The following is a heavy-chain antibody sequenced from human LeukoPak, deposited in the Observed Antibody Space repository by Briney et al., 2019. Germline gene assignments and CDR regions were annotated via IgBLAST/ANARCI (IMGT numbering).Heavy chain of an antibody. V-gene: IGHV3-48*01. Sequence: GGSLRLSCAASGFTFSSYTMNWVRQAPGKGLEWVSSISSSSSTIYYADSVKGRFTISRDNAKNSLYLQMNSLRAEDTAVYYCARADDFWSGYYVDYWGQGTLVTVSS. J-gene: IGHJ4*02. CDR1: GFTFSSYT. CDR3: ARADDFWSGYYVDY. D-gene: IGHD3-3*01. CDR2: ISSSSSTI.